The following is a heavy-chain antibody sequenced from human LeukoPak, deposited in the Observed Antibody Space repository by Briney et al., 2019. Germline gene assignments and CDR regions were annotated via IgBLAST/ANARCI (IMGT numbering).Heavy chain of an antibody. D-gene: IGHD2-2*01. J-gene: IGHJ4*02. V-gene: IGHV3-33*01. CDR2: IWYDGSNK. Sequence: GGSLILSCAASGFTFSTYGMHWVRQAPGKGLEWVALIWYDGSNKYYADSVKGRFTISRDNSKNTLYLQMNSLRAEDTAVYYCARDQGCSSTNCYSLFFHYWGQGTLVTVSS. CDR3: ARDQGCSSTNCYSLFFHY. CDR1: GFTFSTYG.